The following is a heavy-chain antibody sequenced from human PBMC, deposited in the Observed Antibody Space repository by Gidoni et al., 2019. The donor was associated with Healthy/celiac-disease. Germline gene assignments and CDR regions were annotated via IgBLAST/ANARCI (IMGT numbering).Heavy chain of an antibody. CDR3: ARRAGWWAAVGTSWFDP. CDR2: IYYSGST. D-gene: IGHD6-13*01. V-gene: IGHV4-39*01. Sequence: GWIRQPPGKGLEWIGRIYYSGSTYYNPYLKSRVTISVDTSKNQFSLKLSSVTAADTAVYYCARRAGWWAAVGTSWFDPWGQGTLVTVSS. J-gene: IGHJ5*02.